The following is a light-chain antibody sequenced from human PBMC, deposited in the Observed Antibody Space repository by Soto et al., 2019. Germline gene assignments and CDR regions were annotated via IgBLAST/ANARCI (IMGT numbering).Light chain of an antibody. J-gene: IGKJ3*01. Sequence: EIVMTQSPGTVSVFPGETVTLSCRASQSVSGYLAWYQQKRGQAPRLLIYGASSRATGIPDRFSGSGSGTDFTLTISRLEPEDFSVYYCHQYGTAPLTFGPGTKVDIK. CDR2: GAS. CDR3: HQYGTAPLT. V-gene: IGKV3-20*01. CDR1: QSVSGY.